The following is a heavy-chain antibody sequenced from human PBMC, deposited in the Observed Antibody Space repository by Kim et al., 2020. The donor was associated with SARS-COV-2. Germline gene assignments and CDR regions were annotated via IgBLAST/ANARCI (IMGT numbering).Heavy chain of an antibody. J-gene: IGHJ5*02. V-gene: IGHV4-39*01. Sequence: SETLSLTCTVSGGSISSSSYYWGWIRQPPGKGLEWIGSIYYSGSTYYNPSLKSRVTISVDTSKNQFSLKLSSVTAADTAVYYCARRFYYGDYGWFDPWGQGTLVTVSS. D-gene: IGHD4-17*01. CDR2: IYYSGST. CDR3: ARRFYYGDYGWFDP. CDR1: GGSISSSSYY.